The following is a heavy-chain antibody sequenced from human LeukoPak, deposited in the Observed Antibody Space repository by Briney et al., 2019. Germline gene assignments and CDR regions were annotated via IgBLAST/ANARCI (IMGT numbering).Heavy chain of an antibody. CDR2: IIPIFGTT. Sequence: SAKVSCKASGGTFSNYGLSWVRQAPGQGLEWMGKIIPIFGTTNYAQKFQGRVTLTADKYTSTAYMELSGLTSEDTAVYLCARLYGGNINWFDPWGQGTLVTVSS. CDR1: GGTFSNYG. V-gene: IGHV1-69*06. J-gene: IGHJ5*02. D-gene: IGHD4/OR15-4a*01. CDR3: ARLYGGNINWFDP.